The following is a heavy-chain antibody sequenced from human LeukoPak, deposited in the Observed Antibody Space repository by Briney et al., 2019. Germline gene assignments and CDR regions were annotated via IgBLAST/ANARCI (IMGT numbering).Heavy chain of an antibody. CDR1: GFTFSSYS. CDR2: ISSSSSYI. V-gene: IGHV3-21*01. D-gene: IGHD6-19*01. J-gene: IGHJ4*02. CDR3: ARDAAGYFDY. Sequence: GGSLRLSCAASGFTFSSYSMNWVRQAPGKGLEWVSSISSSSSYIYYADSVKGRFTISRDNAKNSLYLQMNSLRAEDTAVHYCARDAAGYFDYWGQGTLVTVPS.